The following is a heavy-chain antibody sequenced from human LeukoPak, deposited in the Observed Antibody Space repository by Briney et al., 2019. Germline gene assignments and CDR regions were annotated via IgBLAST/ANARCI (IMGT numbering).Heavy chain of an antibody. CDR1: GGTFSSYA. J-gene: IGHJ4*02. CDR2: IIPIFGTA. V-gene: IGHV1-69*13. Sequence: SVKVSCKASGGTFSSYAISWVRQAPGQGLEWMGGIIPIFGTANYAQKFQGRVTITADESTSTAYMELSSLRSEDTAVYYCARDSRDDFWSGNEYYFDYWGQGTLVTVSS. CDR3: ARDSRDDFWSGNEYYFDY. D-gene: IGHD3-3*01.